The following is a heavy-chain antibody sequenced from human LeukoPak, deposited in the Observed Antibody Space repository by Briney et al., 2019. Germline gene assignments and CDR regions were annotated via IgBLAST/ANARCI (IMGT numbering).Heavy chain of an antibody. Sequence: PSQTLSLTCTVSGGSISSGGYYWSWIRQHPGKGLEWIGYIYYSGSTNYNPSLKSRVTISVDTSKNQFSLKLSSVTAADTAVYYCARGEGGGWHHWYFDLWGRGTLVTVSS. CDR2: IYYSGST. J-gene: IGHJ2*01. V-gene: IGHV4-31*03. CDR3: ARGEGGGWHHWYFDL. CDR1: GGSISSGGYY. D-gene: IGHD6-19*01.